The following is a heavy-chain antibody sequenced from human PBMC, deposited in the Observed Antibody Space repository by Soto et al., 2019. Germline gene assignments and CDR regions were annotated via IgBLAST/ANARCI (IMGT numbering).Heavy chain of an antibody. V-gene: IGHV1-18*04. J-gene: IGHJ4*02. CDR3: AREVDVLTAPPGDY. CDR2: ISHYNDNT. Sequence: ASVKVSCKASGYTFTTYGINWVRQAPGQGLEWMGWISHYNDNTNYAQNFQGRVTMTTDTSTNTAYIELRTLRSDATAVYYCAREVDVLTAPPGDYWGQGTLVT. CDR1: GYTFTTYG. D-gene: IGHD2-21*02.